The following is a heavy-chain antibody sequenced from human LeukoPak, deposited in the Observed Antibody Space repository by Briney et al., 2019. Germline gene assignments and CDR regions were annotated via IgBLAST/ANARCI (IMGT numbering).Heavy chain of an antibody. CDR2: MNPNRGNT. CDR1: GYTFTTYD. D-gene: IGHD2-2*01. V-gene: IGHV1-8*01. J-gene: IGHJ4*02. Sequence: ASVKVSCKASGYTFTTYDINWARQATGQGLEWMGWMNPNRGNTGYAQKFQGRVTMTRNTSISTAYMELSSLKSEDTAVYYCATIRSSSSCYAFDYWGQGTLVTVSS. CDR3: ATIRSSSSCYAFDY.